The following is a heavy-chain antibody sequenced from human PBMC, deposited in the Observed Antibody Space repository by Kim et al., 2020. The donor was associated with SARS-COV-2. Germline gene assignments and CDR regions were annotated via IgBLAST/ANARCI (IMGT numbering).Heavy chain of an antibody. Sequence: SETLSLTCTVSGGSIRSSTYYWVWIRQSPAKGLEWIGSILHSGSGYYNPSLQSRVTISVATSKNQVSLKVRAVTAADTAVDYCAGQLWSGWWVDPRGQG. D-gene: IGHD3-3*01. V-gene: IGHV4-39*01. J-gene: IGHJ5*02. CDR2: ILHSGSG. CDR1: GGSIRSSTYY. CDR3: AGQLWSGWWVDP.